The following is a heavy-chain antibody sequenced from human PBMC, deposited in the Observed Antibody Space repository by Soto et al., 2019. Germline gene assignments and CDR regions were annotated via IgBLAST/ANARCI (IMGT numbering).Heavy chain of an antibody. Sequence: PGGSLRLSCVVSGFTFSMYWMHWVRQVPGQRPFWVSRISDDGTTTNYADSVRGRLTISRDNSKNTLYLQMNNLIPDDIAIYYCPRGTRAHSSGTRPHWGQGTSLNVSS. CDR3: PRGTRAHSSGTRPH. CDR1: GFTFSMYW. V-gene: IGHV3-74*01. D-gene: IGHD1-26*01. CDR2: ISDDGTTT. J-gene: IGHJ4*02.